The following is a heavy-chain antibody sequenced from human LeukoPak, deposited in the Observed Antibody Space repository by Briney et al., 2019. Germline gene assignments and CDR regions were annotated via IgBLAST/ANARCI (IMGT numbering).Heavy chain of an antibody. CDR2: ISYDGSNK. D-gene: IGHD6-13*01. J-gene: IGHJ4*02. CDR3: AKERGYSSTWFPL. V-gene: IGHV3-30*18. CDR1: GFTFSSYG. Sequence: GGSLRLSCAASGFTFSSYGMHWVRQAPGKGLEWVAVISYDGSNKYYADSVKGRSTISRDNSKNTLYLQMNSLRAEDTAVYYCAKERGYSSTWFPLWGQGTLVTVSS.